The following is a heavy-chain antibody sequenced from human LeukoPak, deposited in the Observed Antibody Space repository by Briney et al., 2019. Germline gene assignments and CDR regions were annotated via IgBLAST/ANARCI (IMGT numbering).Heavy chain of an antibody. J-gene: IGHJ6*02. CDR2: INHSGST. Sequence: SETLSLTCAVSGGSISSGGYSWSWIRQPPGKGLEWIGEINHSGSTNYNPSLKSRVTISVDTSKNQFSLKLSSVTAADTAVYYCARNLWFGELFVPFYYYYYGMDVWGQGTTVTVSS. CDR3: ARNLWFGELFVPFYYYYYGMDV. CDR1: GGSISSGGYS. V-gene: IGHV4-34*01. D-gene: IGHD3-10*01.